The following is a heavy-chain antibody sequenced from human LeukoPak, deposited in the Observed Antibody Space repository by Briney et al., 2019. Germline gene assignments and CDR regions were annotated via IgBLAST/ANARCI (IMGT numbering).Heavy chain of an antibody. CDR2: ISSSGSTI. D-gene: IGHD2-21*01. Sequence: GGSLRLSCAASGFTFDYSAMTWVRQAPGKGLEWVSYISSSGSTIYYAGSVKGRFTISRDNDKNSLYLQMNSLRAEDTAVYYCARGTIIAHWGQGTLVTVSS. V-gene: IGHV3-11*04. J-gene: IGHJ4*02. CDR1: GFTFDYSA. CDR3: ARGTIIAH.